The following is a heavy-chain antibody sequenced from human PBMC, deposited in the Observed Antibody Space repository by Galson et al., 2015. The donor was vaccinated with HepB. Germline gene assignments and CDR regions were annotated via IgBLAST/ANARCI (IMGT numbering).Heavy chain of an antibody. CDR3: ARVGIAADWFDP. CDR1: GYTFTSYG. J-gene: IGHJ5*02. CDR2: INIYNDNT. D-gene: IGHD6-25*01. V-gene: IGHV1-18*04. Sequence: SVKVSCKASGYTFTSYGISWVRQAPGQGLEWMGWINIYNDNTNYAQKLQGRVTLTADTSTSTSYMELRSLRSDDTAVYYCARVGIAADWFDPWGQGTLVTVSS.